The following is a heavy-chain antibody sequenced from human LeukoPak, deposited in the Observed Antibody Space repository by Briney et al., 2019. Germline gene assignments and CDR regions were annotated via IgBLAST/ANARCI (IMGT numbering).Heavy chain of an antibody. CDR1: GFTFSDYY. CDR3: ASYDFWSGYYFDY. CDR2: ISSSGSTI. V-gene: IGHV3-11*01. J-gene: IGHJ4*02. Sequence: GGSLRLSCAASGFTFSDYYMSWTRQAPGKGLEWVSYISSSGSTIYYADSVKGRFTISRDNAKNSLYLQMNSLRAEDTAVYYCASYDFWSGYYFDYWGQGTLVTVSS. D-gene: IGHD3-3*01.